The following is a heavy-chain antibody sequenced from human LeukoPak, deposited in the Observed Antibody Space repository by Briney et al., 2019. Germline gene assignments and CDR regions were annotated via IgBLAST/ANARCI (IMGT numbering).Heavy chain of an antibody. CDR1: GYTFTSYA. CDR2: INAGNGNT. Sequence: ASVKVSCKASGYTFTSYAMHWVRQAPGQRLEWMGWINAGNGNTKYSQKFQGRVTITRDTSASTAYMELSSLRSEDTAVYYCARDRRIRYYDSSGYYPWDHDAFDIWGQGTMVTVSS. V-gene: IGHV1-3*01. CDR3: ARDRRIRYYDSSGYYPWDHDAFDI. J-gene: IGHJ3*02. D-gene: IGHD3-22*01.